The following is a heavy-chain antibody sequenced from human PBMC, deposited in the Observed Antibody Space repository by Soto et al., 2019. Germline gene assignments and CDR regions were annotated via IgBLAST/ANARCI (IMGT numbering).Heavy chain of an antibody. CDR1: GFTFSSYA. J-gene: IGHJ4*02. CDR3: AKAAGSDYYPVDY. Sequence: EVQLLESGGGLVQPGGSLRLSCAASGFTFSSYAMSWFRQAPGKGLEWVSSISVSGGSTYYADSVKRRFTISRDNSKSTLFLHMNSLRAEATAVYYCAKAAGSDYYPVDYWGQGTLVTVSS. CDR2: ISVSGGST. V-gene: IGHV3-23*01. D-gene: IGHD3-22*01.